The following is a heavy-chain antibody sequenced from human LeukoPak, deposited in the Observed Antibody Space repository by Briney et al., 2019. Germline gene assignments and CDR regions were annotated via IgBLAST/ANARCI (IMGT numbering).Heavy chain of an antibody. J-gene: IGHJ3*02. V-gene: IGHV3-9*01. CDR2: ISWNGGSI. Sequence: PGGSLRLSCAASGFTFDDYAMHWVRQAPGKGLEWVSGISWNGGSIGYADSVKGRFTISRDNAKNSLYLQMNSLRAEDTALYYCAKADIWGQGTMVTVSS. CDR1: GFTFDDYA. CDR3: AKADI.